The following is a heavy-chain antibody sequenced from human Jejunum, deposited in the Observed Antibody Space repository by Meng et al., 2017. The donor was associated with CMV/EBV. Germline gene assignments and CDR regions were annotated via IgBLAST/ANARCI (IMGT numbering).Heavy chain of an antibody. CDR3: ARRIPIMGGATAFDY. CDR2: ITTYNGNT. J-gene: IGHJ4*02. CDR1: YDFSSHG. V-gene: IGHV1-18*01. D-gene: IGHD1-26*01. Sequence: YDFSSHGIAWVRQVPGQGFEWMGWITTYNGNTNYAQKFQGRVTVTTATSSSTVYMELRSLKYDDTAVYYCARRIPIMGGATAFDYWGQGTLVTVSS.